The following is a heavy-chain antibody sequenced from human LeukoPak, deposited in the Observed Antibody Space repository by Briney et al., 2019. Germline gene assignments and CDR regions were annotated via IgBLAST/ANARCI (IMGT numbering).Heavy chain of an antibody. CDR1: GFTFSSYW. CDR2: IRDDGSEK. CDR3: ARLNYDFWSGVWEGYYMDV. D-gene: IGHD3-3*01. Sequence: GGSLRLSCAASGFTFSSYWMTWVRQAPWKGLEWVANIRDDGSEKYYVDPVKGRFTISRDNAKNSLYLQVNSLRAEDTAVYYCARLNYDFWSGVWEGYYMDVWGKGTTVTVSS. V-gene: IGHV3-7*01. J-gene: IGHJ6*03.